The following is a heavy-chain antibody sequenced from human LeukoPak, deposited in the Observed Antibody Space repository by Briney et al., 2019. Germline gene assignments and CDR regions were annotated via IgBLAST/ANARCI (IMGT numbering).Heavy chain of an antibody. CDR1: GGSISSYY. J-gene: IGHJ6*03. D-gene: IGHD4-11*01. V-gene: IGHV4-59*01. CDR2: IYYSGST. CDR3: ARSPPRTTVTKGSRHYMDV. Sequence: SETLSLTCTVSGGSISSYYWCWIRRPPGKGLEWIGYIYYSGSTNYNPSLKSRVTISVDTSKNQFSLKLSSVTAADTAVYYCARSPPRTTVTKGSRHYMDVWGKGTTVTVSS.